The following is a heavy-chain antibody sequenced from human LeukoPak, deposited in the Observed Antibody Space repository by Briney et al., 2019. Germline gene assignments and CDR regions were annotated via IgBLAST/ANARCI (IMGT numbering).Heavy chain of an antibody. D-gene: IGHD3-22*01. Sequence: GGSLRLSCAASGFTFGIYWMHWVRQAPGKGLVWVSHINGDGSDTTYADSVKGRFSISRDNAKNTLYLQMNSLRAEDTAVYYCARPPHDTSGYYFGFWGQGTPVTVSS. CDR3: ARPPHDTSGYYFGF. J-gene: IGHJ4*02. CDR1: GFTFGIYW. CDR2: INGDGSDT. V-gene: IGHV3-74*03.